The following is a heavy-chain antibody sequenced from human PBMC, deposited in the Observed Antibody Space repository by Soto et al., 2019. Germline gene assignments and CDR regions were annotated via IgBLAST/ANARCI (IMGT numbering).Heavy chain of an antibody. CDR1: GGTFSSYT. V-gene: IGHV1-69*02. Sequence: QVPLVQSGAEVKKPGSSVKVSCKASGGTFSSYTISWVRQAPGQGLEWMGRIIPILGIANYAQKFQGRVTITADKSTSTAYMELSSLRSEDTAVYYCARAGGPCSSTSCYAIAARLYNWFDPWGQGTLVTVSS. CDR2: IIPILGIA. J-gene: IGHJ5*02. CDR3: ARAGGPCSSTSCYAIAARLYNWFDP. D-gene: IGHD2-2*01.